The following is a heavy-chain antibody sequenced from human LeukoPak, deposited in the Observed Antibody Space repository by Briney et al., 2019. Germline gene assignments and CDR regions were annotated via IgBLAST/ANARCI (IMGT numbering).Heavy chain of an antibody. V-gene: IGHV4-39*01. CDR2: IFYSGST. Sequence: SETLSLTCTVSGGSISGSNFYWGWVRQPPGKGLEWIGNIFYSGSTYYNPSLKSRVTISVDTSKNQSSLRLNSVTAADTAVYYCAHTARMYSSAFSWGQGPLVSVSS. CDR3: AHTARMYSSAFS. J-gene: IGHJ4*02. D-gene: IGHD6-6*01. CDR1: GGSISGSNFY.